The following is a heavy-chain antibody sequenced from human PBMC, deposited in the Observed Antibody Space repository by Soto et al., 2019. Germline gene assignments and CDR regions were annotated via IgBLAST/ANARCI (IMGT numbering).Heavy chain of an antibody. J-gene: IGHJ5*02. CDR3: ARAPQYYYDSSGYYSVHWFDP. CDR1: GGSFSGYC. Sequence: SETLSLTCAVYGGSFSGYCWGWIRQPPGKGLEWIGEINHSGSTNYNPSLKSRVTISVDTSKNQFSLKLSFVTAADTAVYYCARAPQYYYDSSGYYSVHWFDPWGQGTLVSVSS. CDR2: INHSGST. V-gene: IGHV4-34*01. D-gene: IGHD3-22*01.